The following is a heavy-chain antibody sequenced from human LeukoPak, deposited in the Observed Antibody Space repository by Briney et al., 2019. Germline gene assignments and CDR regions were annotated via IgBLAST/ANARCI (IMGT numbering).Heavy chain of an antibody. CDR1: GGTFSSYA. CDR3: ARGYCSSTSCLEIDY. Sequence: SVKVSCKASGGTFSSYAISWVRQAPGQGLEWMGGIIPIFGTANYAQKFQGRVTITADKSTSTAYMELSSRRSDDTAVYYCARGYCSSTSCLEIDYWGQGTLVTVSS. J-gene: IGHJ4*02. V-gene: IGHV1-69*06. D-gene: IGHD2-2*01. CDR2: IIPIFGTA.